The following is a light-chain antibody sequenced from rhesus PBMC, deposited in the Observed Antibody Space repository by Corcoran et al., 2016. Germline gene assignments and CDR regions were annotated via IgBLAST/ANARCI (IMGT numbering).Light chain of an antibody. CDR1: ENVNNY. V-gene: IGKV1-74*01. Sequence: DIQMTQSPSSLSASVGDRVTITCRASENVNNYLNWYQQKPGSAPKLLIYKASTLQSGVPSRFSGSGSGTDYTFTISSLQPEDVATYYCQHGYGTPRTFGQGTKVEIK. CDR3: QHGYGTPRT. J-gene: IGKJ1*01. CDR2: KAS.